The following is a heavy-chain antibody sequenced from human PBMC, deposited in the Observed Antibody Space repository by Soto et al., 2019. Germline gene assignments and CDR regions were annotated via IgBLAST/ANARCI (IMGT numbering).Heavy chain of an antibody. J-gene: IGHJ6*02. CDR3: AKPVDFWSGGINKYGMDV. CDR2: ISYDGSNK. CDR1: GFTFSSYG. D-gene: IGHD3-3*01. Sequence: QVQLVESGGGVVQPGRSLRLSCAASGFTFSSYGMHWVRQAPGKGLEWVAVISYDGSNKYYADSVKGRFTISRDNSKNTLYLQMNSLRAEDTAVYYCAKPVDFWSGGINKYGMDVWGQGTTVTVSS. V-gene: IGHV3-30*18.